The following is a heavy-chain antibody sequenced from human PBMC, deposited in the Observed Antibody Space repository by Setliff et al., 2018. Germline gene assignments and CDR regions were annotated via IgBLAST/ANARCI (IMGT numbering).Heavy chain of an antibody. CDR3: ARCITIFGVVIPNAFDY. V-gene: IGHV2-5*02. D-gene: IGHD3-3*01. J-gene: IGHJ4*02. CDR2: IYWDDDK. Sequence: ASGPTLVNPTPTLTLTCTFSGFSLSTSGVGVGWIRQPPGKALEWLALIYWDDDKRYSPSLKSRLTITKDTSKNQVVLTMTNMDPVDTATYYCARCITIFGVVIPNAFDYWGQGTLVTVSS. CDR1: GFSLSTSGVG.